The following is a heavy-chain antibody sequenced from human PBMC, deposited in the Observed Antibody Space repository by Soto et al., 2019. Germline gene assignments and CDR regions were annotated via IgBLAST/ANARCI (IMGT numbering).Heavy chain of an antibody. D-gene: IGHD3-10*01. CDR2: IYPGDSDT. CDR3: AGGGVRGVITRTRDYYGMGV. V-gene: IGHV5-51*01. J-gene: IGHJ6*02. CDR1: GYSFTSYW. Sequence: EVQLVQSGAEVKKPGESLKISCKGSGYSFTSYWIGWVRQMPGKGLEWMGIIYPGDSDTRYSPSFQGQVTISADKSTSTAYLQWSSRKAADTAMYYCAGGGVRGVITRTRDYYGMGVWGQGTTVTVSS.